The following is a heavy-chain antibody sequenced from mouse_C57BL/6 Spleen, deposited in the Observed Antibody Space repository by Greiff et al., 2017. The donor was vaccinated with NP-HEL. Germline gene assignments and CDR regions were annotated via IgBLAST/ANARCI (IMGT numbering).Heavy chain of an antibody. D-gene: IGHD2-4*01. CDR2: IYPRSGNT. J-gene: IGHJ3*01. V-gene: IGHV1-81*01. Sequence: LVESGAELARPGASVKLSCKASGYTFTSYGISWVKQRTGQGLEWIGEIYPRSGNTYYNEKFKGKATLTADKSSSTAYMELRSLTSEDSAVYFCARRYYDYDGIAYWGQGTLVTVSA. CDR1: GYTFTSYG. CDR3: ARRYYDYDGIAY.